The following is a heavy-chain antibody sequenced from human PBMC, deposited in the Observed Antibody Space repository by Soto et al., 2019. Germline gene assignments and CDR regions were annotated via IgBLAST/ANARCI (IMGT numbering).Heavy chain of an antibody. Sequence: SETLSLTCAVSGGSFRGYFWSWIRQSPAKGLEWIGEINDSGNTYYNPSFKSRLTISVDTSTSQISLRLTSVTAADSAVYYCQGGDFWGQGTRVTVS. CDR2: INDSGNT. J-gene: IGHJ4*02. D-gene: IGHD3-16*01. V-gene: IGHV4-34*01. CDR3: QGGDF. CDR1: GGSFRGYF.